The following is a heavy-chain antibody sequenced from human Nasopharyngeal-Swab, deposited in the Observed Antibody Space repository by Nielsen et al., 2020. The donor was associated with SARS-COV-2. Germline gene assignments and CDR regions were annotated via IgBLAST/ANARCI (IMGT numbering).Heavy chain of an antibody. D-gene: IGHD6-19*01. CDR3: AKGAVGGAVAGTQYFQH. J-gene: IGHJ1*01. V-gene: IGHV3-23*01. Sequence: GGSLRLSCAASGFTFSSYAMSWVRQAPGQGLEWVSSISGSGDTTYCADSVKGRFTISRDNSKNTLYLQLNSLRAEDTAVYYCAKGAVGGAVAGTQYFQHWGQGTQVTVSS. CDR2: ISGSGDTT. CDR1: GFTFSSYA.